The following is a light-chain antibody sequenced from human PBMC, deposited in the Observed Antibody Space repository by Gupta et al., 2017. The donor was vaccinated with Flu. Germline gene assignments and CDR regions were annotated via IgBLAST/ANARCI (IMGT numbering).Light chain of an antibody. V-gene: IGLV6-57*01. CDR2: EDN. CDR3: QSYNTSDVI. J-gene: IGLJ2*01. CDR1: SGRIASSF. Sequence: NFMLTQPHSVSESPGKTVTISCTRSSGRIASSFVQWYQQRPGSSPTTVIYEDNQRPSGVPDRFSGSIDSSSTSASLTIAGLKTEDEDDYYCQSYNTSDVIFGGGTKLTVL.